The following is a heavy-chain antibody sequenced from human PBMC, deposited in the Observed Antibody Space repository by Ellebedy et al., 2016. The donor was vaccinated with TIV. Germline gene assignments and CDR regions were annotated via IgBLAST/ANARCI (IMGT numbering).Heavy chain of an antibody. J-gene: IGHJ4*02. CDR2: ISSSRSYT. CDR1: GFTFSDYY. V-gene: IGHV3-11*06. Sequence: PGGSLRLSCAASGFTFSDYYMNWIRQAPGKGLEWISYISSSRSYTNYADSVKGRFTISRDNAKNSLYLQMNSLRVEDTAVYYCVRGNTSGSGTVYWGQGTLVTVSS. D-gene: IGHD6-19*01. CDR3: VRGNTSGSGTVY.